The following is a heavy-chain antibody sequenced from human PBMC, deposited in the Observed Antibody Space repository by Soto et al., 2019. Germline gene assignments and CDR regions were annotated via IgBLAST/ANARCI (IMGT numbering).Heavy chain of an antibody. CDR2: ISSSSSTI. V-gene: IGHV3-48*01. CDR1: GFTFSSYS. Sequence: EVQLVESGGGLVQPGGSLRLSCAASGFTFSSYSMNWVRQAPGKGLEWVSYISSSSSTIYYADSVKGRFTISRDNAKNSLYLQMNSLRAEDRAVYYCARDKGRSPLDYWGQGTLVTVSS. D-gene: IGHD2-15*01. CDR3: ARDKGRSPLDY. J-gene: IGHJ4*02.